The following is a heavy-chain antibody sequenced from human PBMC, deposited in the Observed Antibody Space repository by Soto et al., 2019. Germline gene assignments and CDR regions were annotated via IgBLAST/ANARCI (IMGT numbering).Heavy chain of an antibody. CDR1: GGTFSNYP. CDR3: ARPRTVATTKGYDY. D-gene: IGHD1-1*01. V-gene: IGHV1-69*01. Sequence: QVQLVQSGAEVKQPGSSVSVSCKASGGTFSNYPFTWVRQAPGQGLEWMGGIIPIFGTVTYAQKFPGRVTISADESTSTTYMEMSRLTSEDTAIYYCARPRTVATTKGYDYWGQGTLVNVSS. J-gene: IGHJ4*02. CDR2: IIPIFGTV.